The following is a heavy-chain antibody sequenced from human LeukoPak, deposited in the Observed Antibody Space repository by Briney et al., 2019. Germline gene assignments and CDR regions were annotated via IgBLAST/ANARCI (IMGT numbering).Heavy chain of an antibody. CDR3: ARDQGSLTRSWYTGY. V-gene: IGHV1-2*06. CDR2: INPYSGDT. Sequence: ASVKVSCKASGYTFTGYHIHWVRQAPGQGLEWMGRINPYSGDTNSAQKFQGRVTMTRDTSITTAYMDLSSLTPDDTAVYFCARDQGSLTRSWYTGYWGQGTQVTVSS. J-gene: IGHJ4*02. CDR1: GYTFTGYH. D-gene: IGHD6-13*01.